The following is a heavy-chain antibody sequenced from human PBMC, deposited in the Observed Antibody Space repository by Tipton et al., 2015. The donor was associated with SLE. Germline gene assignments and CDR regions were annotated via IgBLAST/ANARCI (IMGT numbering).Heavy chain of an antibody. CDR2: ISAYNGNT. Sequence: QVQLVQSGAEVKKPGASVKVSCKASGYTFTSYGISWVRQAPGQGLEWMGWISAYNGNTNYAQKLQGRVTMTTDTSTSTAYMELRSLRSDDTAVYYCARVGYSNYYYYYYGMDVWGQGTTVTVSS. D-gene: IGHD4-11*01. V-gene: IGHV1-18*01. CDR1: GYTFTSYG. J-gene: IGHJ6*02. CDR3: ARVGYSNYYYYYYGMDV.